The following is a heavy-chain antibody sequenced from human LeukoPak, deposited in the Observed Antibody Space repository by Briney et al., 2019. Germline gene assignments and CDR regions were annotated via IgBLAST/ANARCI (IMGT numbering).Heavy chain of an antibody. CDR2: IFNSGST. CDR3: ARDRRLYNYLN. Sequence: SETLSLTCTVSGGSISSSKYYWGWIRQPPGKGLEWIGTIFNSGSTHYNPSLKSRVTISVDTSKNQFSLKLSSVTAADTALYYCARDRRLYNYLNWGQGTVVTVSS. J-gene: IGHJ3*01. CDR1: GGSISSSKYY. V-gene: IGHV4-39*07. D-gene: IGHD1-20*01.